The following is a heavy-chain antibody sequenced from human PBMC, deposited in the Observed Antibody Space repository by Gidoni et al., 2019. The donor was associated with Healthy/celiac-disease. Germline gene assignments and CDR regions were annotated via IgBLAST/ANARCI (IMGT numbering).Heavy chain of an antibody. J-gene: IGHJ4*02. Sequence: DVQLVQSGAAAKTPGESLKISCKGSGYSFTSYWLGRVRQMLGKGLEWMGIIYPGDSDTRYSPSFQGQVTISADKSISTAYLQWSSLKASDTAMYYCARQYSSSWGENYFDYWGQGTLVTVSS. D-gene: IGHD6-13*01. V-gene: IGHV5-51*01. CDR2: IYPGDSDT. CDR1: GYSFTSYW. CDR3: ARQYSSSWGENYFDY.